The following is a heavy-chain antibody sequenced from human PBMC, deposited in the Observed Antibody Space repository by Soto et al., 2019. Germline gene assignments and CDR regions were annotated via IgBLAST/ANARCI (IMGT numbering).Heavy chain of an antibody. V-gene: IGHV1-18*01. D-gene: IGHD3-16*01. CDR2: ISAYSGKT. Sequence: QVQLVQSGAEVRKPGASVKVSCKTSGYTFTHYGISWVRQAPGQGLEWVGWISAYSGKTHYAQKVQGKVTMTTDTSTSTASLEVRSLRSDDTAVYFCARDPYLGDHQYWGQGTLVTVSS. CDR3: ARDPYLGDHQY. J-gene: IGHJ4*02. CDR1: GYTFTHYG.